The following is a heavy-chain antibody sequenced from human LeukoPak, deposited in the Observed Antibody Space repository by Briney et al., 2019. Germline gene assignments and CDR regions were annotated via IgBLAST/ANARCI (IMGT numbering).Heavy chain of an antibody. CDR2: IVVGSGNT. Sequence: GASVEVSCKASGFTFTSSAVQWVRQARGQRLEWIGWIVVGSGNTNYAQKFQERVTITRDMSTSTAYMELSSPRSEDTAVYYCAGGSVAGDFDYWGQGTLVTVSS. J-gene: IGHJ4*02. V-gene: IGHV1-58*01. CDR1: GFTFTSSA. D-gene: IGHD6-19*01. CDR3: AGGSVAGDFDY.